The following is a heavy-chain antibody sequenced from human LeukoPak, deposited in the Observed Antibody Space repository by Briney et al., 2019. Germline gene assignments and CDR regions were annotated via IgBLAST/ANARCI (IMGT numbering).Heavy chain of an antibody. D-gene: IGHD6-19*01. CDR2: IIPIFGTA. CDR1: GGTFSSYA. V-gene: IGHV1-69*13. J-gene: IGHJ5*02. Sequence: GASVKVSCKASGGTFSSYAISWVRQAPGQGLEWMGGIIPIFGTANYAQKFQGRVTITADESTSTAYMELSSLISEDTAVYYCARAGYSSGWFLNWFDPWGQGTLVTVSS. CDR3: ARAGYSSGWFLNWFDP.